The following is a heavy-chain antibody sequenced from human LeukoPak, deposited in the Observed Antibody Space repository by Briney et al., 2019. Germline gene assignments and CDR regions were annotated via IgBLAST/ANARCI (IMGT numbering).Heavy chain of an antibody. V-gene: IGHV3-23*01. J-gene: IGHJ3*01. D-gene: IGHD6-13*01. CDR2: FSATDGST. CDR3: ARCQIAAAGTGAFDV. CDR1: GFTFDDYA. Sequence: GGSLRLSCAASGFTFDDYAMHWVRQAPGKGLEWVSAFSATDGSTQYADSTKGRFTISRDFTTNTLFLQINSLRAEDTAVYYCARCQIAAAGTGAFDVWGQGTMVTVSS.